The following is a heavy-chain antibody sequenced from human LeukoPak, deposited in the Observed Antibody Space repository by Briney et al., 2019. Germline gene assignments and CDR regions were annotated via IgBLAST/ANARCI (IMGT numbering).Heavy chain of an antibody. CDR2: ISSSSSYI. D-gene: IGHD3-3*01. CDR1: GFTFSSYS. Sequence: GGSLGLSCAASGFTFSSYSMNWVRQAPGKGLEWVSSISSSSSYIYYADSVKGRFTISRDNAKNSLYLQMNSLRAEDTAVYYCARTFWSGYYTGIRYWGQGTLVTVSS. J-gene: IGHJ4*02. CDR3: ARTFWSGYYTGIRY. V-gene: IGHV3-21*01.